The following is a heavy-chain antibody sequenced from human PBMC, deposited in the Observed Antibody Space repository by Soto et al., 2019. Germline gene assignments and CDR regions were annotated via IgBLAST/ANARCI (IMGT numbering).Heavy chain of an antibody. CDR3: VKERYAQLWLEDYGMDV. V-gene: IGHV3-30*18. D-gene: IGHD5-18*01. Sequence: QVQLVESGGGVVQPGRSLRLSCAASGFTFSSYGIHWVRQAPGKRLEWVALISYDGTDKYYADSVNGRFTIFRDNSKNTLYLQMSSLGPEDTAVYYCVKERYAQLWLEDYGMDVWGQGTTVTV. J-gene: IGHJ6*02. CDR2: ISYDGTDK. CDR1: GFTFSSYG.